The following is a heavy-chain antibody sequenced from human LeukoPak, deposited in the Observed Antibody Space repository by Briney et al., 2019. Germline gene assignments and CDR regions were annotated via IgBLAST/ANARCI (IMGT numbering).Heavy chain of an antibody. D-gene: IGHD3-9*01. V-gene: IGHV3-11*04. CDR2: ISSSGSTA. Sequence: GGSLRLSCAASGFTFSDYYITWIRQAPGKGLEWVSHISSSGSTAYYVDSVKGRFTMSRDNAKNSLYLQMNGLRAEDTAVYYCVRDKSTYYQIVTGYYDAFDLWGQGTMVTVSS. J-gene: IGHJ3*01. CDR3: VRDKSTYYQIVTGYYDAFDL. CDR1: GFTFSDYY.